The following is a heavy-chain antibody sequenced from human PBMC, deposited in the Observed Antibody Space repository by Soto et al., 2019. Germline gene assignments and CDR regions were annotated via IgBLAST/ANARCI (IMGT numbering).Heavy chain of an antibody. CDR2: IYNSGNT. CDR1: GGSISSDYYC. Sequence: QVQLQESGPGLVKPSQTLSLTCTVSGGSISSDYYCWSWIRQSPEKGLEWIGHIYNSGNTYSNPSLSSRVTISVDTSKNHFSLKLTSVTAADTAVYYCARGPSGDKVDNWGQGTLFTVSS. V-gene: IGHV4-30-4*01. D-gene: IGHD7-27*01. J-gene: IGHJ4*02. CDR3: ARGPSGDKVDN.